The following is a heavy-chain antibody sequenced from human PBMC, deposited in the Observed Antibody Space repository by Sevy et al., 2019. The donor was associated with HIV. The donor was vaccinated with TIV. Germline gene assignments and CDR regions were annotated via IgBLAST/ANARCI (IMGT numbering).Heavy chain of an antibody. J-gene: IGHJ6*02. CDR1: GFTFSSYA. Sequence: GGSLRLSCAASGFTFSSYAMSWVRQAPGKGLEWVSAISGSGGSTYYADSVKGRFTISRDNSKNTLYLQMNSLRAEDTAVYYCAKGISPVAGPRYYYYYGMDVWGQGTTVTVSS. CDR2: ISGSGGST. CDR3: AKGISPVAGPRYYYYYGMDV. D-gene: IGHD6-19*01. V-gene: IGHV3-23*01.